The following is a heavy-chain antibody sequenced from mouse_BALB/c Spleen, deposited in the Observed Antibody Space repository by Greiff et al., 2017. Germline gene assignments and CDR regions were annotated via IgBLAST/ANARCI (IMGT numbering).Heavy chain of an antibody. D-gene: IGHD1-1*01. Sequence: EVKLMESGGGLVQPGGSRKLSCAASGFTFSSFGMHWVRQAPEKGLEWVAYISSGSSTIYYADTVKGRFTISRDNPKNTLFLQMTSLRSEDTAMYYCARQILRDGYFDVWGAGTTVTVSS. V-gene: IGHV5-17*02. CDR3: ARQILRDGYFDV. J-gene: IGHJ1*01. CDR1: GFTFSSFG. CDR2: ISSGSSTI.